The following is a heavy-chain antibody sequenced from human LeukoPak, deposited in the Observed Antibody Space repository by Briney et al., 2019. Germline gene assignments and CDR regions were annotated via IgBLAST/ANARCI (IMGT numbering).Heavy chain of an antibody. CDR3: ARGSYYDY. J-gene: IGHJ4*02. CDR2: IIPIFGTA. V-gene: IGHV1-69*05. Sequence: GASVKVSCKASGGTFSSYAISWVRQAPGQGLEWMGGIIPIFGTANYAQKFQGRVAMTTDTSTNTAYMELRSLRSDDTAVYYCARGSYYDYWGQGTLVTVSS. CDR1: GGTFSSYA.